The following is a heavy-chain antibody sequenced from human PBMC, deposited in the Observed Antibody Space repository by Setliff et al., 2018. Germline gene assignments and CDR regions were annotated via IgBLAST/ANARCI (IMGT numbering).Heavy chain of an antibody. Sequence: GGSLRLSCAASGFTFSTAWMNWVRQAQGRGLEWVGRIKGKNDGLATDYAAPVKGRFTSSRDDSKNTLYLQMYSLKTEDTAVYYWTTDHSPTFGGVIGAAFDFWGQGTMVTVSS. V-gene: IGHV3-15*07. J-gene: IGHJ3*01. CDR1: GFTFSTAW. CDR3: TTDHSPTFGGVIGAAFDF. CDR2: IKGKNDGLAT. D-gene: IGHD3-16*01.